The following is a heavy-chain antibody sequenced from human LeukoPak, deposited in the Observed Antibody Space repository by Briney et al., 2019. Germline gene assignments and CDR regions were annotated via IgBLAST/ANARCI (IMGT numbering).Heavy chain of an antibody. J-gene: IGHJ6*02. Sequence: KPSETLSLTCTVSGASISNYYWSWIRQPPGKGLEWIGYMYYSGDTNYNPSLKSRVTISVDTSKNQFSLNVSSVTAADTAVYYCARHDSVVYYGMDAWGQGTTVTVSS. CDR2: MYYSGDT. V-gene: IGHV4-59*08. D-gene: IGHD2-21*02. CDR3: ARHDSVVYYGMDA. CDR1: GASISNYY.